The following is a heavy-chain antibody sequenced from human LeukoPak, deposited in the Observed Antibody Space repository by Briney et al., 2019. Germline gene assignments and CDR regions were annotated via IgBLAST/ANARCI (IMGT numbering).Heavy chain of an antibody. D-gene: IGHD5-18*01. CDR2: IIPIFGTA. CDR3: ASSTAMVLYYFDY. Sequence: ASVKVSCKASGGTFSSYAISWVRQAPGQGLEWMGGIIPIFGTANYAQKFQGRVTITADESTSTAHMELSSLRSEDTAVYYCASSTAMVLYYFDYWGQGTLVTVSS. V-gene: IGHV1-69*13. J-gene: IGHJ4*02. CDR1: GGTFSSYA.